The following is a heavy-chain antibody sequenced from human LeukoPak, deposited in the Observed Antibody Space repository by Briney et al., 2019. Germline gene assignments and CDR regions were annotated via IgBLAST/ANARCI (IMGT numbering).Heavy chain of an antibody. CDR3: AKGGGYYDSGSYPFDH. D-gene: IGHD3-10*01. CDR1: GCTFSSYA. J-gene: IGHJ5*02. Sequence: GGSLRLSCAASGCTFSSYAMSWVRQAPGKGLEWVSAISGSGGSTYYADPVKGRFTISRDNSKNTLYLQMNSLRAEDTAVYYCAKGGGYYDSGSYPFDHWGQGTLVTVSS. V-gene: IGHV3-23*01. CDR2: ISGSGGST.